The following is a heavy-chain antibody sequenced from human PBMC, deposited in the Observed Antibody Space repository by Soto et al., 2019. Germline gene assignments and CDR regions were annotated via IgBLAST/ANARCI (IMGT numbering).Heavy chain of an antibody. CDR1: GFSFSNYW. J-gene: IGHJ4*02. CDR2: IKGDGSET. V-gene: IGHV3-74*01. Sequence: FLRLSCAASGFSFSNYWMHWVRQAPGKGLVWVSRIKGDGSETNYADSVKGRFTISRDNAKNTLYLQMNSLRAEDTAVYYCAKDLHIAATDYWGQGTLVTVSS. CDR3: AKDLHIAATDY. D-gene: IGHD6-13*01.